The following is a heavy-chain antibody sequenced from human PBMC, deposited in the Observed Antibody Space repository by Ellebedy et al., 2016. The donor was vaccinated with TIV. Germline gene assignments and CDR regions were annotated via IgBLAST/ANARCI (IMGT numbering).Heavy chain of an antibody. J-gene: IGHJ4*02. CDR2: ISYDGGST. V-gene: IGHV3-30*01. CDR1: GFIFRSYA. Sequence: PGGSLRLSCAASGFIFRSYAMHWVRQAPGKGLEWVTSISYDGGSTYYADSVKGRFTVSRDNTQNTLHVQMNSLTPEDTAVYYCARGHDWGQGTLVTVSS. CDR3: ARGHD.